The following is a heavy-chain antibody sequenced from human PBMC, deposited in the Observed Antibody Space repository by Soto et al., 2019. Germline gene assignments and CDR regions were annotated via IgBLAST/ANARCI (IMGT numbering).Heavy chain of an antibody. D-gene: IGHD3-3*01. V-gene: IGHV1-2*02. CDR3: ARDLSLTHYDFWSGYYTLSGDYGMDV. CDR2: ITPNSGGT. Sequence: ASVKVSCKASGYTFTGYYMHLVRQAPGQGLEWMGWITPNSGGTNYAQKFQGRVTMTRDTSIRTAYMELSRLRSDDTAVYYCARDLSLTHYDFWSGYYTLSGDYGMDVWGQGTTVTVSS. J-gene: IGHJ6*02. CDR1: GYTFTGYY.